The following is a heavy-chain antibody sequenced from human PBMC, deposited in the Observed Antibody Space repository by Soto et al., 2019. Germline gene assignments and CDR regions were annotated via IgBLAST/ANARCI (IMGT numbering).Heavy chain of an antibody. CDR2: INHSGST. CDR1: GGSFSGYY. CDR3: ATRSPVYVWGSYRYTPFDY. Sequence: SETLSLTCAVYGGSFSGYYWSWIRQPPGKGLEWIGEINHSGSTNYNPSLKSRVTISVDTSKNQFSLKLSSVTAADTAVYYCATRSPVYVWGSYRYTPFDYWGQGTLVTVSS. V-gene: IGHV4-34*01. J-gene: IGHJ4*02. D-gene: IGHD3-16*02.